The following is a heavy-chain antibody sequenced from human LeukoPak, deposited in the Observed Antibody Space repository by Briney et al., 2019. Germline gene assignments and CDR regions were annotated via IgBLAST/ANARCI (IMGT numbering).Heavy chain of an antibody. CDR3: AKDDCSSISCYHNWFDP. J-gene: IGHJ5*02. D-gene: IGHD2-2*01. Sequence: GGSLRLSCAASGFTFSSYWMSWVRQAPGKGLEWVANIKQDGSEKYYVDSVKGRFTISRDNAKNSLYLQMNSLRAEDTAVYYCAKDDCSSISCYHNWFDPWGQGTLVTVSS. CDR1: GFTFSSYW. CDR2: IKQDGSEK. V-gene: IGHV3-7*01.